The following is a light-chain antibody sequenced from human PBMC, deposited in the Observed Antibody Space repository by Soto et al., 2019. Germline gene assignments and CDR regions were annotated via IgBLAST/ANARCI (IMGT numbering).Light chain of an antibody. Sequence: EIVLTQSPGTLSLSPGERATLSCRASQSVRSSYLAWYQQKPGQAPRLLIYCASTRATGIPARFSGSGSGTEFTLTIRSLQSEDFAVYYCQQYNNWPITFGQGTRLEIK. CDR3: QQYNNWPIT. CDR2: CAS. V-gene: IGKV3-15*01. J-gene: IGKJ5*01. CDR1: QSVRSSY.